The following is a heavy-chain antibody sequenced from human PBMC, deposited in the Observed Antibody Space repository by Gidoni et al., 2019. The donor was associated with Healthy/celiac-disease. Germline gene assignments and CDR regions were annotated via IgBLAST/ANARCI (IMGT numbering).Heavy chain of an antibody. CDR2: INPNSGGT. Sequence: QVQLVQSGAEVKKPGASVKVSCTSSGYTFTGYYMHWVRQAPGHGLEWMGWINPNSGGTNYAQKFQGWVTMTRDTSISTAYMELSRLRSDDTAVYYCARGGRYSSSLTVRRWFDPWGQGTLVTVSS. CDR3: ARGGRYSSSLTVRRWFDP. J-gene: IGHJ5*02. D-gene: IGHD6-6*01. CDR1: GYTFTGYY. V-gene: IGHV1-2*04.